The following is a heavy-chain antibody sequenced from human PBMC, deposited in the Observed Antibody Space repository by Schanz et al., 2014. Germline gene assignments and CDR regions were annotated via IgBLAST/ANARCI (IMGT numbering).Heavy chain of an antibody. CDR3: ARDRRNADLDY. J-gene: IGHJ4*02. V-gene: IGHV3-21*02. CDR2: ISGRDGST. CDR1: GFTASSHS. Sequence: EVQLVESGGGLVKPGGSLRLSCGVSGFTASSHSMTWVRQAPGMGLEWVSAISGRDGSTYYADSVKGRFTISRDNAKNSLYLEMNSLRAEDTALYYCARDRRNADLDYWGQGTLVTVSS. D-gene: IGHD1-1*01.